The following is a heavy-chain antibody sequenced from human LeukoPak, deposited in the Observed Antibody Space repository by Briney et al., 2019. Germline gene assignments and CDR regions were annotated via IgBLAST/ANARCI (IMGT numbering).Heavy chain of an antibody. Sequence: ASVKVSCTASGGTFSSYAISWVRQAPGQGLEWMGGIIPIFGTANYAQKFQGRVTITADESTSTAYMELSSLRSEDTAVYYCARRGYSYGPSYYYGMDVWGQGTTVTVSS. CDR1: GGTFSSYA. J-gene: IGHJ6*02. D-gene: IGHD5-18*01. CDR2: IIPIFGTA. V-gene: IGHV1-69*13. CDR3: ARRGYSYGPSYYYGMDV.